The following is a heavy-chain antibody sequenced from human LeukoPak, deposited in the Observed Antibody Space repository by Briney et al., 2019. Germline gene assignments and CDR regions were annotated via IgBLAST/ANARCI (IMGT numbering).Heavy chain of an antibody. Sequence: PGGSLRLSCAASGFTFNYAWMSWVRQAPGKGLEWVAVISYDGSNKYYADSVKGRFTISRDNSKNTLYLQMNSLRAEDTAVYYCASESGPYSSSWIDYWGQGTLVTVSS. CDR2: ISYDGSNK. CDR1: GFTFNYAW. J-gene: IGHJ4*02. D-gene: IGHD6-13*01. V-gene: IGHV3-30*03. CDR3: ASESGPYSSSWIDY.